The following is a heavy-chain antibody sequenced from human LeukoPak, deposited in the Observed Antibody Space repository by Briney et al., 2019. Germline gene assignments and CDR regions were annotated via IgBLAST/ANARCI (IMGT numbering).Heavy chain of an antibody. D-gene: IGHD3-22*01. CDR1: GFTFITYN. J-gene: IGHJ4*02. V-gene: IGHV3-21*01. CDR2: ISSSSTYI. CDR3: ARALPSDSNGRDPFDY. Sequence: GGSLRLSCAASGFTFITYNMNWVRQAPGKGMEWVSFISSSSTYIHYADSVKGRFTISRDNAKNSLYLQMNSLRAEDTAVYYCARALPSDSNGRDPFDYWGQGTLVTVSS.